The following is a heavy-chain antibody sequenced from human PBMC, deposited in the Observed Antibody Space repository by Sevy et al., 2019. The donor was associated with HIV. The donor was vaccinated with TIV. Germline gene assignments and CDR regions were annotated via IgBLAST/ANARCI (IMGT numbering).Heavy chain of an antibody. CDR1: GFTFSSYS. J-gene: IGHJ4*02. Sequence: GGSMRLSCAASGFTFSSYSMNWVRQAPGKGLEWVSYISSSSSTIYYADSVKGRFTISRDNAKNSLYLQMNSLRDEDTAVYYCAREEAARHSPFDYWGQGTLVTVSS. CDR2: ISSSSSTI. V-gene: IGHV3-48*02. CDR3: AREEAARHSPFDY. D-gene: IGHD6-6*01.